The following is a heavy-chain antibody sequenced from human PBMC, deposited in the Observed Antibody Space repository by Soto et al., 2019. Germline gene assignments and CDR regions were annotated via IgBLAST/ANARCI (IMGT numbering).Heavy chain of an antibody. V-gene: IGHV1-8*01. J-gene: IGHJ3*02. CDR2: MNPNSGNT. CDR1: GYTFTSYD. D-gene: IGHD2-15*01. Sequence: ASVKVSCKASGYTFTSYDINWVLQATGQGLEWMGWMNPNSGNTGYAQKFQGRVTMTRNTSISTAYMELSSLRSEDTAVYYCATLDIVVVVAATVSDAFDIWGQGTMVTVSS. CDR3: ATLDIVVVVAATVSDAFDI.